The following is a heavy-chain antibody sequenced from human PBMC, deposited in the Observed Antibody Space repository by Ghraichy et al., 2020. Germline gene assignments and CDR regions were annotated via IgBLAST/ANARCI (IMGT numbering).Heavy chain of an antibody. CDR2: ISGSGGST. CDR3: AKDPRVDGYNNDFDY. CDR1: GFTFSSYA. D-gene: IGHD5-24*01. V-gene: IGHV3-23*01. Sequence: GGSLRLSCAASGFTFSSYAMSWVRQAPGKGLEWVSAISGSGGSTYYADSVKGRFTISRDNSKNTLYLQMNSLRAEDTAVYYCAKDPRVDGYNNDFDYWGQGTLVTVSS. J-gene: IGHJ4*02.